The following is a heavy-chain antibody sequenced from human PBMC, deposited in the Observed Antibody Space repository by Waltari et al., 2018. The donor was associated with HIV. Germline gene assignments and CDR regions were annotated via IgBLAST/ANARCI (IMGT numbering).Heavy chain of an antibody. J-gene: IGHJ4*02. CDR2: ISSSSSYI. Sequence: EVQLVESGGGLVKPGGSLRLSCAASGFTFSSSRTTWVRQAPGKGLEWVSSISSSSSYIYYADSVKGRFTISRDNAKNSLYLQMNSLRAEDTAVYYCARGAGGNSFDYWGQGTLVTVSS. D-gene: IGHD2-21*02. CDR3: ARGAGGNSFDY. CDR1: GFTFSSSR. V-gene: IGHV3-21*01.